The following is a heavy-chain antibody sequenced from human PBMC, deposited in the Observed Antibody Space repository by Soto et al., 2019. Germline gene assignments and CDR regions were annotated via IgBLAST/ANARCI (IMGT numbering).Heavy chain of an antibody. CDR2: IHAGNGYT. D-gene: IGHD5-12*01. CDR3: ARVQYSGYDFKLAFDI. J-gene: IGHJ3*02. Sequence: QVPLVQSGAQVKKPGASVKVSCKASGYTFDNYALHWVRQAAGRRLEWMGWIHAGNGYTKYSQSFQGRVIITRDTSASTVHMELSSLSSEDTAVYYCARVQYSGYDFKLAFDIWGQGTMVTVSS. CDR1: GYTFDNYA. V-gene: IGHV1-3*01.